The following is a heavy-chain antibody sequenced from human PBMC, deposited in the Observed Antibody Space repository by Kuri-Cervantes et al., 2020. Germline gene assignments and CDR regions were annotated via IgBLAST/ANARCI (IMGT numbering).Heavy chain of an antibody. CDR2: IYYSGST. CDR3: ARPLRGDDYYGSGSYYTFFGEGGMDV. CDR1: GGSISSSSYY. V-gene: IGHV4-39*01. D-gene: IGHD3-10*01. J-gene: IGHJ6*02. Sequence: SETLSLTCTVSGGSISSSSYYWGWIRQPPGKGLEWIGSIYYSGSTYYNPSLKSRVTISVDTSKNQFSLKLSSVTAADTAVYYCARPLRGDDYYGSGSYYTFFGEGGMDVWGQGTTVTVSS.